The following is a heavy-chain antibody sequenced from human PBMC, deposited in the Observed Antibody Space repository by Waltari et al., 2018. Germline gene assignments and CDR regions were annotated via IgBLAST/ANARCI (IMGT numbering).Heavy chain of an antibody. CDR1: GRTLSSYA. J-gene: IGHJ4*02. CDR3: ARGHRQYYFDY. D-gene: IGHD4-4*01. Sequence: QVQLVQSGAEVTKPGSSGKVSCQASGRTLSSYASGWWRQAPGQGLEWMGGIIPILGIANYAQKFQGRVTITADESTSTAYMELSSLRSEDTAVYYCARGHRQYYFDYWGQGTLVTVSS. CDR2: IIPILGIA. V-gene: IGHV1-69*04.